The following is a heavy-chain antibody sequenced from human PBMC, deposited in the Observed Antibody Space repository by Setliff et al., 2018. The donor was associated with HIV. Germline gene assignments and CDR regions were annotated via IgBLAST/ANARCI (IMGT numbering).Heavy chain of an antibody. CDR2: IIPISDMT. CDR1: GDTFNKYA. Sequence: ASVKVSCKVSGDTFNKYAISWVRQAPGQGLEWMGGIIPISDMTHYAQHFQGRVTITADTATSTAYMELTSLGSDDTAIYFCAGAPFRIMSAHYRTLDYWGRGTLVTVSS. D-gene: IGHD3-9*01. CDR3: AGAPFRIMSAHYRTLDY. J-gene: IGHJ4*02. V-gene: IGHV1-69*10.